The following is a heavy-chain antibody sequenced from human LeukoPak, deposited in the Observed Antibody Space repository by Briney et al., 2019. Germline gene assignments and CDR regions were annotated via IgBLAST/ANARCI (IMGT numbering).Heavy chain of an antibody. V-gene: IGHV4-34*01. J-gene: IGHJ4*02. CDR2: INHSGST. Sequence: PSETLSLTCAVYGGSFSGYYWSWIRQPPGKGLEWIGEINHSGSTNYNPSLKSRVTISVDTSKNQFSLKLSSVTAADTAVYYCARVSPLVVTILFDYWGQGTLVTVSS. D-gene: IGHD5-12*01. CDR1: GGSFSGYY. CDR3: ARVSPLVVTILFDY.